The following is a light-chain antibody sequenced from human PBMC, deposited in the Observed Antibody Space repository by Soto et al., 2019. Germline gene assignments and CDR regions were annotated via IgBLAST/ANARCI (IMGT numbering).Light chain of an antibody. Sequence: EIVMTQSPATLSLSPGERATLSCRASQSVDKYLVWYQQKPGQAPRLLIYDASNRATGIPARFSGSGSGTDFTLTISSLEPGDFAVYYCQQRGNRPPWTFGQGTKVEIK. CDR2: DAS. CDR3: QQRGNRPPWT. CDR1: QSVDKY. J-gene: IGKJ1*01. V-gene: IGKV3-11*01.